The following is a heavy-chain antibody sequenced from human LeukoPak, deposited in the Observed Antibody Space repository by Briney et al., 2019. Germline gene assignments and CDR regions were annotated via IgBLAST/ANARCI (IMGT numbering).Heavy chain of an antibody. Sequence: SVKVSCKASGGTFSSYAISWVRQAPGQGLEWMGGIIPIFGTANYAQKFQGRVTITADESTSTAYMELSSLGSEDTAVYYCARDGGDYPNWFDPWGQGTLVTVSS. CDR3: ARDGGDYPNWFDP. CDR2: IIPIFGTA. CDR1: GGTFSSYA. V-gene: IGHV1-69*01. J-gene: IGHJ5*02. D-gene: IGHD4-17*01.